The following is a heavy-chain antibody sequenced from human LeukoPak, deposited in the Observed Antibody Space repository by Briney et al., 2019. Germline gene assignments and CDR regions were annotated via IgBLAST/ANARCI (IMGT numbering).Heavy chain of an antibody. CDR1: GGSISSGGYY. CDR3: ARGLDRIYGY. J-gene: IGHJ4*02. Sequence: SQTLSLTCTVSGGSISSGGYYWSWIRQPPGKGLEWIGEINHSGSTNYNPSLKSRVTISVDTSKNQFSLKLSSVTAADTAVYYCARGLDRIYGYWGQGTLVTVSS. CDR2: INHSGST. V-gene: IGHV4-30-2*01. D-gene: IGHD2/OR15-2a*01.